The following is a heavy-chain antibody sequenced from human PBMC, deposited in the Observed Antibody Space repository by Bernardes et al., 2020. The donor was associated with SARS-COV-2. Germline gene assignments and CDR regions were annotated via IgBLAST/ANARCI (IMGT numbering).Heavy chain of an antibody. J-gene: IGHJ5*01. V-gene: IGHV3-23*01. D-gene: IGHD1-26*01. Sequence: GGSLRLSCAASGFTFSSYAMSWVRQAPGKGLEWVSGISGSGGSIDYADSVKGRFTISRDNSKNTLYLQMNSLRAEDTAVYYCAKGALSGTYFFFDSWGQGTLVTVSS. CDR3: AKGALSGTYFFFDS. CDR2: ISGSGGSI. CDR1: GFTFSSYA.